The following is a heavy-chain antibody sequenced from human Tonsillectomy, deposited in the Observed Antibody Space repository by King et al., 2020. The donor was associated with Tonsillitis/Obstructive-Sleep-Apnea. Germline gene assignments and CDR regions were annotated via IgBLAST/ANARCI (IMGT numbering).Heavy chain of an antibody. CDR2: IYYSGST. V-gene: IGHV4-31*01. J-gene: IGHJ5*02. D-gene: IGHD3-16*01. Sequence: VQLQESGPGLVKPSQTLSLTCTVSGGSISSGGYYWSWIRQHPGKGLEWIGYIYYSGSTYYNPSLKSLVTISVDTSKNQFSLKLSSVTAADTAVYYCARVRAMITFGGVTRGWFDPWGQGTLVTVSS. CDR1: GGSISSGGYY. CDR3: ARVRAMITFGGVTRGWFDP.